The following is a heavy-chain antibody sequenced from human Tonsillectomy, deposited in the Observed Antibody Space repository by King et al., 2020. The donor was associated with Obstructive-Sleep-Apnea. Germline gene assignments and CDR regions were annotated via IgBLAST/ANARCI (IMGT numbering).Heavy chain of an antibody. V-gene: IGHV1-46*01. J-gene: IGHJ6*02. CDR2: INPIGGST. Sequence: QLVQSGAEVKKPGASVKVSCKASGYTFTSYYIHWVRHAPGQGLEWMGIINPIGGSTSYAQKFQGRVTMTRDTSTSTVYMELSSLRSEDTAVYYCAGDRQWELGGYYYYGMDVWGQGTTVTVSS. D-gene: IGHD1-26*01. CDR1: GYTFTSYY. CDR3: AGDRQWELGGYYYYGMDV.